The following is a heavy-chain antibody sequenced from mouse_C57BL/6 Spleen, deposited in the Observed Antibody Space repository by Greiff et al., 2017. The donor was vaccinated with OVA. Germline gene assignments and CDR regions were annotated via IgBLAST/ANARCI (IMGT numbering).Heavy chain of an antibody. CDR3: ARGGYGSSHWYFDV. Sequence: VQLQQSGAELVRPGTSVKMSCKASGYTFTNYWIGWAKQRPGQGLEWIGDIYPGGGYTNYNEKFKGKATLTADKSSSTAYLQFSVLTAEDSAIYYCARGGYGSSHWYFDVWGTGTTVTVSS. D-gene: IGHD1-1*01. V-gene: IGHV1-63*01. J-gene: IGHJ1*03. CDR2: IYPGGGYT. CDR1: GYTFTNYW.